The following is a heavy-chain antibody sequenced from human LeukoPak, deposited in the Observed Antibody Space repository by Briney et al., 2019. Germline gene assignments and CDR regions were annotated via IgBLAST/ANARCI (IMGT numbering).Heavy chain of an antibody. V-gene: IGHV4-4*07. CDR3: ARDRALGYCTTTSCYTAFDY. J-gene: IGHJ4*02. Sequence: PSETLSLTCTVSGASISTYYWSWIRQPAEKGLEWIGRIHYSGSTNYNPSLQSRVSMLVDTSRNQFSLKLSSVTAADTAVYFCARDRALGYCTTTSCYTAFDYWGQGPLVTVSS. CDR1: GASISTYY. D-gene: IGHD2-2*02. CDR2: IHYSGST.